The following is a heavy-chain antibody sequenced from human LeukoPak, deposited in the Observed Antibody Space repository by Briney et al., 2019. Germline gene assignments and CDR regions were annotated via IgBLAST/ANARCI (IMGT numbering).Heavy chain of an antibody. CDR3: ARDRAWEWELHDAFDI. CDR1: GYTFTSYG. V-gene: IGHV1-18*01. J-gene: IGHJ3*02. CDR2: ISAYNGNT. Sequence: ASVKVSCKASGYTFTSYGISWVRQAPGQGLEWMGWISAYNGNTNYAQKLQGRGTMTTDTSTSTAYMELRSLRSDDTAVYYCARDRAWEWELHDAFDIWGQGTMVTVSS. D-gene: IGHD1-26*01.